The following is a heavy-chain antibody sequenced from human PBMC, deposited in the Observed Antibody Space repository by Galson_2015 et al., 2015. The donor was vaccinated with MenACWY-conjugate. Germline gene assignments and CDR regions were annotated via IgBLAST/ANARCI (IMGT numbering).Heavy chain of an antibody. Sequence: ETLSLTCTVSGGPISSHDFYCAWFRHPPGKGLEWIGNLHYSGGTYHTPSLTSRTTTSVDTPNNQFSLTLASVTAADTALYSCARRRPRDIGGGFDIWGQGTLVTVSS. D-gene: IGHD2-15*01. J-gene: IGHJ3*02. CDR1: GGPISSHDFY. V-gene: IGHV4-39*01. CDR2: LHYSGGT. CDR3: ARRRPRDIGGGFDI.